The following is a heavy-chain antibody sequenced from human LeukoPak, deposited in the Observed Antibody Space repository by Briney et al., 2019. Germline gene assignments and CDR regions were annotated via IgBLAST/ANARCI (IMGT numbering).Heavy chain of an antibody. CDR1: GFTFSSYW. Sequence: PGGSLRLSCAASGFTFSSYWLHWVRQAPGKGLVWVSHINSDGSSTSYADSVKGRFTISRDNAKNTLSLQMNSLRAEDTAVYYCARGHYGMDVWGQGTTVTVSS. J-gene: IGHJ6*02. V-gene: IGHV3-74*01. CDR2: INSDGSST. CDR3: ARGHYGMDV.